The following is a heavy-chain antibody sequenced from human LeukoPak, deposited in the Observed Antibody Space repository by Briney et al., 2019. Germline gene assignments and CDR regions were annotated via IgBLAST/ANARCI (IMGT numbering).Heavy chain of an antibody. CDR3: ARGWRGDHFDY. CDR2: FYHSGT. CDR1: GDSMSISY. V-gene: IGHV4-59*01. J-gene: IGHJ4*02. D-gene: IGHD3-16*01. Sequence: SETLSLTCTVSGDSMSISYWSWIRQFPGKGLEWIGYFYHSGTDYNPSLTSRVTISGDMSKNQISLKLSSVTAADTAMYYCARGWRGDHFDYWGQGTLVSVSS.